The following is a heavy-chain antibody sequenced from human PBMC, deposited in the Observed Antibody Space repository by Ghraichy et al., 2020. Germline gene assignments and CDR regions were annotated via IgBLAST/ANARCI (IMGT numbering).Heavy chain of an antibody. CDR3: ARHYNILTGYYGFDY. CDR2: IYYSGST. V-gene: IGHV4-39*01. Sequence: SQTLSLTCTVSGGSISSSSYYWGWIRQPPGKGLEWIGSIYYSGSTYYNPSLKSRVTISVDTSKNQFSLKLSSVTAADTAVYYCARHYNILTGYYGFDYWGQGTLVTVSS. J-gene: IGHJ4*02. CDR1: GGSISSSSYY. D-gene: IGHD3-9*01.